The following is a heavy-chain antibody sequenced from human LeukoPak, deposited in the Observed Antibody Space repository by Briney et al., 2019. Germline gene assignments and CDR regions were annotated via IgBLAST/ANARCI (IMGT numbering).Heavy chain of an antibody. Sequence: GGSLRLSCAASGFTISANFVSWVRQAPGKGLEWVSVMYSVGSTFYADSVKGRFTISRDGYKNTLDLQMDSLRVDDTAVYYCARDLSGYSFGFGGDLWGQGTLVTVSS. CDR1: GFTISANF. CDR3: ARDLSGYSFGFGGDL. D-gene: IGHD6-13*01. J-gene: IGHJ4*02. CDR2: MYSVGST. V-gene: IGHV3-66*01.